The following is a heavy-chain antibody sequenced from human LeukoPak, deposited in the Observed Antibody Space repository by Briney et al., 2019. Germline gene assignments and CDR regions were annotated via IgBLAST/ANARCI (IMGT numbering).Heavy chain of an antibody. CDR2: MSGSGGST. CDR3: AGYSSSWYYSYFDY. Sequence: GGSLRLSCAASGFTFSSYAMSWVRQAPGKGLEWVSAMSGSGGSTYYADSVKGRFTIYRDNSKNTLYLQMYSLRAEDTAVYYCAGYSSSWYYSYFDYWGQGTLVTVSS. J-gene: IGHJ4*02. CDR1: GFTFSSYA. D-gene: IGHD6-13*01. V-gene: IGHV3-23*01.